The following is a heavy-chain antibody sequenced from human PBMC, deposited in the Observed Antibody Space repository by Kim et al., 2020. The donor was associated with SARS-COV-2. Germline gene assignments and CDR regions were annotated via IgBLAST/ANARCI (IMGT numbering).Heavy chain of an antibody. Sequence: GGSLRLSCAASGFTFSSYSMNWVRQAPGKGLEWVSYISSSSSTIYYADSVKGRFTISRDNAKNSLYLQMNSLRDEDTAVYYCARDSPKEMATILLYCYYGLEVWGQGTTVTVSS. J-gene: IGHJ6*02. CDR2: ISSSSSTI. CDR3: ARDSPKEMATILLYCYYGLEV. D-gene: IGHD5-12*01. CDR1: GFTFSSYS. V-gene: IGHV3-48*02.